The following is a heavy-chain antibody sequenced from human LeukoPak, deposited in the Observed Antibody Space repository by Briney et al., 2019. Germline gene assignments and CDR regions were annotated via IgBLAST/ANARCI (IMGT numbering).Heavy chain of an antibody. CDR3: ARHVRTTVTTTNFDY. V-gene: IGHV4-34*01. CDR1: GGSFSGYY. D-gene: IGHD4-17*01. Sequence: PSETLSLTCAVYGGSFSGYYWSWIRQPPGKGLEWIGEINHSGSTNYNPSLKSRVTISVDTSKNQFSLKLSSVTAADTAVYYCARHVRTTVTTTNFDYWGQGTLVTVSS. CDR2: INHSGST. J-gene: IGHJ4*02.